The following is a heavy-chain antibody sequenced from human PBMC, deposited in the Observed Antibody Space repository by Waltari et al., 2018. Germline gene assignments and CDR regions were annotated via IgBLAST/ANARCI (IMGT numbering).Heavy chain of an antibody. CDR1: GASINTKHFY. CDR2: IYYNGIT. Sequence: QLQLQESGPGLVKPSETLSLSCTVPGASINTKHFYWGWIRQPPGKGLQWIGSIYYNGITFYNPSLKSRVTISVDTSQNQFSLKLSSVTAADTAVYYCARIGSSPYYYYYYMDVWGKGTTVTVSS. D-gene: IGHD6-6*01. J-gene: IGHJ6*03. CDR3: ARIGSSPYYYYYYMDV. V-gene: IGHV4-39*01.